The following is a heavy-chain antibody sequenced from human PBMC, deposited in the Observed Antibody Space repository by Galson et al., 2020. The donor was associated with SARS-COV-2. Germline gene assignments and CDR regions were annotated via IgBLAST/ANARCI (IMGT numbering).Heavy chain of an antibody. CDR1: GVSFNGYY. CDR3: ARGSRDVTMVLMSATSASCYFEF. Sequence: SQASETLSLTCAVYGVSFNGYYWGWIRQSAGKGLEWIGEINPAGIISHNPSPTNRVTISRDNSQNQIPLRLTTVTAADTAMYFCARGSRDVTMVLMSATSASCYFEFWGRGSLGTVAS. D-gene: IGHD3-10*01. V-gene: IGHV4-34*01. CDR2: INPAGII. J-gene: IGHJ4*02.